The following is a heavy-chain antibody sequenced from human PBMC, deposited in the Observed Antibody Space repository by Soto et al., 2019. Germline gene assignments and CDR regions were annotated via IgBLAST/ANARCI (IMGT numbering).Heavy chain of an antibody. CDR3: ARELWFGELSFDY. D-gene: IGHD3-10*01. V-gene: IGHV3-64*01. J-gene: IGHJ4*02. CDR1: GFTFSSYA. Sequence: EVPLVESGGGLVQPGGSLRLSCAASGFTFSSYAMHWVRQAPGKGLEYVSAISSNGGSTYYANSVKGRFTISRDNSKNTLYLQMGSLRAEDMAVYYCARELWFGELSFDYWGQGTLVTVSS. CDR2: ISSNGGST.